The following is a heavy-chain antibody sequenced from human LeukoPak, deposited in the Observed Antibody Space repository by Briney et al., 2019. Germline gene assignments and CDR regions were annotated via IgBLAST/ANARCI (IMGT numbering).Heavy chain of an antibody. J-gene: IGHJ4*02. CDR2: ISASGGTT. CDR1: GFTFSSYV. Sequence: GGPLRLSCAASGFTFSSYVMTWVRQAPGKGLEWVSSISASGGTTYYADSVKGRFTISRDNSKNTVYMQMNSLRAEDTAVYYCAKRKVATGYYFDYWGQGTLVTVSS. D-gene: IGHD1-26*01. CDR3: AKRKVATGYYFDY. V-gene: IGHV3-23*01.